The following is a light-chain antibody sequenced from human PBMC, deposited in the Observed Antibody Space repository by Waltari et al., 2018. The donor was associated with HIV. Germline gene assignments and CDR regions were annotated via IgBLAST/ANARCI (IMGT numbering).Light chain of an antibody. J-gene: IGKJ2*01. Sequence: IQMTQSPSSVSVSVGGGVPIHCRASQNIGRSLAWYQLRPGKAPKLLVYAASRLNDGVPARFHATGSKSNFTLDISNLQSEYFAVYVCQQATSFPHTFG. V-gene: IGKV1-12*01. CDR3: QQATSFPHT. CDR2: AAS. CDR1: QNIGRS.